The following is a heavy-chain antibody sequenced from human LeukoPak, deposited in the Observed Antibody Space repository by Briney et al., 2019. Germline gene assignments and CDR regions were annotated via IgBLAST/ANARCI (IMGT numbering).Heavy chain of an antibody. CDR3: ARGAVAGIGLFDY. D-gene: IGHD6-19*01. Sequence: ASMKVSCKTSGYTFTRNGIGWVRQAPGQGLEWMGWISAYNGNTNYAQKLQGRVTMTTDTSTSTAYMELRSLRSDDTAVYYCARGAVAGIGLFDYWGQGTLVTVSS. V-gene: IGHV1-18*01. CDR1: GYTFTRNG. J-gene: IGHJ4*02. CDR2: ISAYNGNT.